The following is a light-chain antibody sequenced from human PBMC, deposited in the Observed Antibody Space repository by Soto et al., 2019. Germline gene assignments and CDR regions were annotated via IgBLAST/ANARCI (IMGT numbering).Light chain of an antibody. CDR1: PDISRW. Sequence: DIQMTQSPSSVSASVGDRVIITCRASPDISRWLAWYQQKPGRAPNLLIYSASSLLSGVPSRFSGSGSGTDFTLTISNLQPEDFATYYCQQASSFAITFGGGTKVEI. J-gene: IGKJ4*01. V-gene: IGKV1-12*01. CDR2: SAS. CDR3: QQASSFAIT.